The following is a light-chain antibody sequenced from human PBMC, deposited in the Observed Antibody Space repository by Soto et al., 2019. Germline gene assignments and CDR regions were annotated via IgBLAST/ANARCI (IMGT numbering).Light chain of an antibody. Sequence: QSVLTQPASVSGSPGQSITISCTGSGRDIGAYDYVSWYQQHPGKAPKLLIYGVKNRPSGVSYRFSASKSAFTASLTISGLHAEDEAHYYCSSYTTSYFYVFGPGTKVTV. V-gene: IGLV2-14*01. CDR2: GVK. CDR1: GRDIGAYDY. J-gene: IGLJ1*01. CDR3: SSYTTSYFYV.